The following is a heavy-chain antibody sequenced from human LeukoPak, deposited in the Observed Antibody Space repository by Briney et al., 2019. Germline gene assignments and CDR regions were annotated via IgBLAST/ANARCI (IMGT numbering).Heavy chain of an antibody. CDR2: IKQDGSEK. D-gene: IGHD3-22*01. CDR3: ARDYYDSSGYSRGAYNWFDP. J-gene: IGHJ5*02. V-gene: IGHV3-7*01. CDR1: GFTFSIYW. Sequence: PGGSLRLSCAASGFTFSIYWMSWVRQAPGKGLEWVANIKQDGSEKYYVDSVKGRFTISRDNAKNSLYLQMNSLRAEDTAVYYCARDYYDSSGYSRGAYNWFDPWGQGTLVTVSS.